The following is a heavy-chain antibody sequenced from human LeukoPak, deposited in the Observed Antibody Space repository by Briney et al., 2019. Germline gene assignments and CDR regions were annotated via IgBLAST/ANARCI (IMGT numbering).Heavy chain of an antibody. CDR2: INHSGST. Sequence: SETLSVTYAVYGGSFSGYYWCWIRQPPLNGLYWIGEINHSGSTNYNPSLKSRVTISVDTSKNQFSLKLSSVTAADTAVYYCARGQGIAAAGTLDYWGQGTLVTVSS. CDR3: ARGQGIAAAGTLDY. D-gene: IGHD6-13*01. J-gene: IGHJ4*02. V-gene: IGHV4-34*01. CDR1: GGSFSGYY.